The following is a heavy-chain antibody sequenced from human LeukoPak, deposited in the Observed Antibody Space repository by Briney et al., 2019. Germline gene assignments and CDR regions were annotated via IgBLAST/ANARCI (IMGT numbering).Heavy chain of an antibody. V-gene: IGHV3-7*01. Sequence: GGSLRLSCAASGFTFSNYWMSWVRQAPGKGLEWVANIKQDGSEKYYVDSVKGRFTISRDNAKNSLYLQMNSLRAEDTAVYYCARAGGYSYGLNYWGQGTLVTVSS. D-gene: IGHD5-18*01. CDR3: ARAGGYSYGLNY. J-gene: IGHJ4*02. CDR1: GFTFSNYW. CDR2: IKQDGSEK.